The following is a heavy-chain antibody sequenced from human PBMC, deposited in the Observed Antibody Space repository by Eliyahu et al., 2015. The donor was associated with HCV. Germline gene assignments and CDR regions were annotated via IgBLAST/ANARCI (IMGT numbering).Heavy chain of an antibody. Sequence: QVQLQESGPGLVKPSETLSLTCSVXGGSITTYYWSWIRQPPGKELEWIGYIHYSGSTNYNPSLKSRVTISVDTSKNQFSLKLTSVTAADTAVYYCASGGEGIAVAGTGGWFDPWGQGTLVTVSS. V-gene: IGHV4-59*01. D-gene: IGHD6-19*01. CDR3: ASGGEGIAVAGTGGWFDP. J-gene: IGHJ5*02. CDR1: GGSITTYY. CDR2: IHYSGST.